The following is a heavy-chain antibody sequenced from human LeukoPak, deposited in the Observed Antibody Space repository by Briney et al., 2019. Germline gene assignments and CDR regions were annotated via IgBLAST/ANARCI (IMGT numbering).Heavy chain of an antibody. Sequence: PSETLSLTCTVSGGSISSYYWSWIRQPPGKGLEWIGYIYYSGSTNYNPSLKSRVTISVDTSKNQFSLKLSSVTAADTAVYYCARDLTGERGGFDYWGRGTLVTVSS. D-gene: IGHD7-27*01. V-gene: IGHV4-59*01. CDR2: IYYSGST. CDR1: GGSISSYY. CDR3: ARDLTGERGGFDY. J-gene: IGHJ4*02.